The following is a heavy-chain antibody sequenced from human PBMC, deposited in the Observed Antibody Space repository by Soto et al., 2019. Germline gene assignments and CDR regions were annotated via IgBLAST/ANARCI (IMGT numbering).Heavy chain of an antibody. CDR2: ISYDGANK. Sequence: GGSLRLSCAASGFSFSISPMHWVRQAPGKGPEWVALISYDGANKFYADSVKGRFTISRDNSKSTLYLQVDSLRPEDAAVYYCARDPKTSGGQHWAFNYFDSWGQGTLVTVSS. D-gene: IGHD7-27*01. J-gene: IGHJ4*02. CDR1: GFSFSISP. V-gene: IGHV3-30-3*01. CDR3: ARDPKTSGGQHWAFNYFDS.